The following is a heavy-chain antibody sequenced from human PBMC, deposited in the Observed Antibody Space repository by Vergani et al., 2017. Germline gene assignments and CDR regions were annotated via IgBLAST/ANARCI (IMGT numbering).Heavy chain of an antibody. Sequence: EAQLVQSGAEVKKPGESLKISCQISGYSFTNYWIGWVRQMPGKGLEWMGIIHPADSATRYSPSFQGQVTISVDKSISTAYLQRSSLRASDSAMYYCARLYGRDSSGSKYFDYWGQGTLVTVSS. V-gene: IGHV5-51*01. CDR3: ARLYGRDSSGSKYFDY. D-gene: IGHD3-22*01. J-gene: IGHJ4*02. CDR2: IHPADSAT. CDR1: GYSFTNYW.